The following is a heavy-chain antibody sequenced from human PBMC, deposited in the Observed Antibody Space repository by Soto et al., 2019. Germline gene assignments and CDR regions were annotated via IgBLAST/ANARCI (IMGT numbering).Heavy chain of an antibody. CDR3: ARDASNFRYYYSGMDV. CDR2: VSFDGSDK. J-gene: IGHJ6*02. V-gene: IGHV3-30-3*01. CDR1: GFTFSSYA. Sequence: PGGSLRLSCAASGFTFSSYAMHWVRQAPGKGLEWVAVVSFDGSDKYYADSVKGRFTISRNNSKNTLFLQMNSLRSEDTAMFYCARDASNFRYYYSGMDVWGQGTTVTVYS. D-gene: IGHD4-4*01.